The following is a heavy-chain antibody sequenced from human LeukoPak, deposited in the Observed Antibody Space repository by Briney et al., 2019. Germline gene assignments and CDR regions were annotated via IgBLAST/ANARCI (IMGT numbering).Heavy chain of an antibody. Sequence: GGSLRLSRAASRFTFSNYWMNWVRQAPGKGLEWVANIKQDGSEKYYVDSVKGRFTISRDNAKNSLILQMNSLRAGDTAVYYCARSYSTSSKIFDYWGQGTLVTVSS. J-gene: IGHJ4*02. CDR1: RFTFSNYW. D-gene: IGHD6-6*01. CDR3: ARSYSTSSKIFDY. CDR2: IKQDGSEK. V-gene: IGHV3-7*01.